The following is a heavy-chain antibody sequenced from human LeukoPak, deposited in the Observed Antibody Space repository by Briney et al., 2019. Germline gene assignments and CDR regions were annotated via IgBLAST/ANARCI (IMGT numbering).Heavy chain of an antibody. Sequence: PSETLSLTCTVSGGSISSSSYYWAWIRQPPGKGLEWIGSIYYSGNTYYKSSLKSRVTIAVDTSKNQFSLKLNSVTAADTAVYYCARGSYTSTWFWGQGTLVTVSS. CDR1: GGSISSSSYY. V-gene: IGHV4-39*07. D-gene: IGHD6-13*01. CDR3: ARGSYTSTWF. J-gene: IGHJ4*02. CDR2: IYYSGNT.